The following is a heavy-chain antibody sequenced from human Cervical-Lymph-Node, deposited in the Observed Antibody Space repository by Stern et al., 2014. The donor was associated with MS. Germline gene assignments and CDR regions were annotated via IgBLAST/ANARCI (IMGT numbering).Heavy chain of an antibody. J-gene: IGHJ5*02. CDR3: ALGAEWFDP. D-gene: IGHD1-26*01. Sequence: QLQLKESGPGLVKPSQTLSLTCTVSGGSISNDNFFWSWIRQPAGKGLEWIGRVYLSGSTNYNPSLKSRVTISMGTSMNQFSLRLTSVTAADTAVYYCALGAEWFDPWGQGTLVTVSS. CDR2: VYLSGST. V-gene: IGHV4-61*02. CDR1: GGSISNDNFF.